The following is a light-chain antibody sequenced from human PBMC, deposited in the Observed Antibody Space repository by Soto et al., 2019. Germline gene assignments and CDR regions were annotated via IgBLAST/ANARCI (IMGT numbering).Light chain of an antibody. V-gene: IGLV1-40*01. CDR3: QSFDPRPRGGSV. CDR2: GNN. J-gene: IGLJ1*01. Sequence: QSALTQSPSVSGAPGQRVSISCTGTSSNIGAGFDVHWYQQLPATAPKLLIYGNNNRPSGVPDRFSGSKSGTSASLAITGLQAEGEAEYFCQSFDPRPRGGSVFGTGTKLTVL. CDR1: SSNIGAGFD.